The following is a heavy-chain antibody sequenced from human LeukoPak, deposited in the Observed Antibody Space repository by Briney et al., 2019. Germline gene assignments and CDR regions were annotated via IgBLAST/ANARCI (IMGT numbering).Heavy chain of an antibody. Sequence: GGSLRLSCAASGFTFSSYSMNWVRQAPGKGLEWASSISSSSSYIYYADSVKGRFTISRDNAKNSLYLQMNSLRAEDTAVYYCARSYDYGGNSFRYFDYWGQGTLVTVSS. D-gene: IGHD4-23*01. CDR3: ARSYDYGGNSFRYFDY. J-gene: IGHJ4*02. CDR2: ISSSSSYI. V-gene: IGHV3-21*01. CDR1: GFTFSSYS.